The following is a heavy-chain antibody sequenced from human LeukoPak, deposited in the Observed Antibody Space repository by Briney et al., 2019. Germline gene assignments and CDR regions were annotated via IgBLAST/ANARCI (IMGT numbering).Heavy chain of an antibody. CDR1: GGSIGSGDYY. CDR2: VYYSGST. D-gene: IGHD4-11*01. CDR3: ARAQVDYNNGPGSRGYYSYGMDV. Sequence: SETLSLTCTVSGGSIGSGDYYWSWIRQPPGKGLEWIGYVYYSGSTNYNPSLKSRVAMSVDTSRNQFSLKLGSVTAADTAVYYCARAQVDYNNGPGSRGYYSYGMDVWGRGTTVTVSS. J-gene: IGHJ6*02. V-gene: IGHV4-61*08.